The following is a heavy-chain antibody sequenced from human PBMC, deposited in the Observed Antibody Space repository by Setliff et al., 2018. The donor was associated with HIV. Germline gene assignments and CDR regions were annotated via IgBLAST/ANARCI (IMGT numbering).Heavy chain of an antibody. CDR2: IWYDGSNK. CDR1: GGSFTAYY. V-gene: IGHV3-33*08. Sequence: LSLTCAVYGGSFTAYYWSWVRQAPGKGLEWVAVIWYDGSNKYYAESVKGRFTISRDNSKNSLYLQMNSLRADDTAVYYCARENDYVWGNYRYSFDYWGQGTLVTVS. CDR3: ARENDYVWGNYRYSFDY. D-gene: IGHD3-16*02. J-gene: IGHJ4*02.